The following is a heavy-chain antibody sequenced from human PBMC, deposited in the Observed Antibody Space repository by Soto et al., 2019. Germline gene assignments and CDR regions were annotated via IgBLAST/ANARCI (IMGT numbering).Heavy chain of an antibody. D-gene: IGHD6-19*01. CDR2: IYNGGRT. V-gene: IGHV4-59*02. CDR1: GASVSSYY. J-gene: IGHJ4*02. CDR3: ARTTGWPGFDF. Sequence: QVQLQESGPALVKTSETMSLTCTASGASVSSYYWSWIRQPPGKGLEWIGHIYNGGRTNYNPSLKSRVIISVDMSNNQFSLKLTSVTAADTAVYYCARTTGWPGFDFWGQGALVTVSS.